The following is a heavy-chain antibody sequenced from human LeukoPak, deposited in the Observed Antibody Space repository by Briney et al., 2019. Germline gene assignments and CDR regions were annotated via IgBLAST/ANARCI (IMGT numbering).Heavy chain of an antibody. CDR2: ISGSGGST. J-gene: IGHJ4*02. CDR1: GFTFSSYA. D-gene: IGHD3-22*01. Sequence: GGSLRLSCAASGFTFSSYAMSWVRQAPGKGLEWVSAISGSGGSTYYADSVKGRFTISRDNSKNTLYLQMNSLRAEDMAVYYCAKGDYYYDSSGYYNYWGQGNLVTVSS. V-gene: IGHV3-23*01. CDR3: AKGDYYYDSSGYYNY.